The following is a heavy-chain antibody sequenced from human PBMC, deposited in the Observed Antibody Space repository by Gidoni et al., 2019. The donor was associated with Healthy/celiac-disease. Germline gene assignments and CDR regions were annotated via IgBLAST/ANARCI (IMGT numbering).Heavy chain of an antibody. CDR3: TTTYCDYIWWSYRGDY. V-gene: IGHV3-15*01. Sequence: DVQLVASGGGLAKPGGSLRLSCSASGFTFSNAWMIWVRQAPGKGLEWVGRMKSKTDGGTTDYAAPVKGRFTSARDDAKNTLYLQMNSLKTEETAVYYCTTTYCDYIWWSYRGDYWGQGTLVTVSS. CDR2: MKSKTDGGTT. J-gene: IGHJ4*02. D-gene: IGHD3-16*02. CDR1: GFTFSNAW.